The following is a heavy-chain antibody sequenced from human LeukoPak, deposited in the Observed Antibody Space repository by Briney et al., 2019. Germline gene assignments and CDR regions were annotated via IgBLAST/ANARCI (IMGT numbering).Heavy chain of an antibody. CDR1: GFTFSSYA. J-gene: IGHJ4*02. CDR2: ISGTGGTT. D-gene: IGHD5-24*01. Sequence: PGGSLRLSCAASGFTFSSYAMSWVRQAPGKGLEWVSTISGTGGTTYYADSVKGRFTISRDNAKNSLYLQMNSLRAEDTAVYYCARGRWLQRFDYWGQGTLVTVSS. CDR3: ARGRWLQRFDY. V-gene: IGHV3-23*01.